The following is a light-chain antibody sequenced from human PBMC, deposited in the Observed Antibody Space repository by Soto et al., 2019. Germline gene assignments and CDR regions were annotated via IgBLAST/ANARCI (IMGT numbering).Light chain of an antibody. J-gene: IGKJ3*01. CDR2: GAS. V-gene: IGKV3-20*01. CDR3: QQYGRSPFT. Sequence: IVLTQSPGTLSLSPGEGATLSCRASQSVSSNNLAWYQQRPGQAPRVVIYGASTRATGIPERFSGSGSGTDFTLTISRLEPEDFAVYYCQQYGRSPFTFGPGTKVDIK. CDR1: QSVSSNN.